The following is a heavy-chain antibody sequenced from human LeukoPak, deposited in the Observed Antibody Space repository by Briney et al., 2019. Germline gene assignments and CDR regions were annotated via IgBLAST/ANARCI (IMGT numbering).Heavy chain of an antibody. V-gene: IGHV3-48*01. CDR2: IFSSSSTI. J-gene: IGHJ6*04. D-gene: IGHD3-10*02. CDR1: GFTFSTYS. Sequence: PGGSLGLSCAASGFTFSTYSMNWVRQAPGKGLEWVSYIFSSSSTIYYADSVKGRFTISRDDAKNSLYLQMNSLRAEDTAVYYCAELGITMIGGVWGKGTTVTISS. CDR3: AELGITMIGGV.